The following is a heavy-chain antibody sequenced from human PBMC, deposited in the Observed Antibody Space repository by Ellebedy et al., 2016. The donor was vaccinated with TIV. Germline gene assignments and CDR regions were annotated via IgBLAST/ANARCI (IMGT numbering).Heavy chain of an antibody. Sequence: PGGSLRLSCVASGFTFSSYEMSWVRQAPGKGLEWFSYISSRDSSIYYTDSVKGRFTMSRDNAKNSVYLQMNSLRAEDTAVYYCAREEGPFDYWGQGTLVTVSS. CDR2: ISSRDSSI. J-gene: IGHJ4*02. CDR3: AREEGPFDY. CDR1: GFTFSSYE. V-gene: IGHV3-48*03.